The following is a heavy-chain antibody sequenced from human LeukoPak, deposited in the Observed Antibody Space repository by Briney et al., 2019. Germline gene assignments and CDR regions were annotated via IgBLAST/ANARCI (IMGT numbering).Heavy chain of an antibody. CDR3: ASDSCGGDCYSALDY. J-gene: IGHJ4*02. V-gene: IGHV1-8*03. CDR1: GYTFTSYD. Sequence: ASVKVSCKASGYTFTSYDINWVRQATGQGLEWMGWMNPNSGNTGYAQKFQGRVTITADKSTSTAYMELSSLRSEDTAVYYCASDSCGGDCYSALDYWGQGTLVTVSS. CDR2: MNPNSGNT. D-gene: IGHD2-21*02.